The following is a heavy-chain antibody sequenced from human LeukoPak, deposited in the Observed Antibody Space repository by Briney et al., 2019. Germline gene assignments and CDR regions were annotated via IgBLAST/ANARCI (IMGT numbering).Heavy chain of an antibody. CDR1: GGSISSGDYY. J-gene: IGHJ3*02. CDR3: ARQLAAALVPTVAFDI. V-gene: IGHV4-30-4*01. CDR2: IYYSGST. Sequence: NPSETLSLTCTVSGGSISSGDYYWIWIRQPPGKGLEWIGYIYYSGSTYYNPSLKSRVTISVDTSKNQFSLKLSSATAADTAVYYCARQLAAALVPTVAFDIWGQGTMVTVSS. D-gene: IGHD6-13*01.